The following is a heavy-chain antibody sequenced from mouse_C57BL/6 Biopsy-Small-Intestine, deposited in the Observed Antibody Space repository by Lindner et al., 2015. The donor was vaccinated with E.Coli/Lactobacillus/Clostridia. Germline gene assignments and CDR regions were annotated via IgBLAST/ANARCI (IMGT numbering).Heavy chain of an antibody. CDR1: GYTFTDYG. Sequence: SVKVSCKASGYTFTDYGITWVRQAPGQGLEWLGWISPYNGNSNSVQNLQGRVTMTRDTSTSTVYIELRSLRVDDTAVYYCARVGSVGATTFPNYYYGLDVWGQGTTVTVSS. V-gene: IGHV1-20*01. J-gene: IGHJ1*01. CDR3: ARVGSVGATTFPNYYYGLDV. CDR2: ISPYNGNS. D-gene: IGHD1-1*01.